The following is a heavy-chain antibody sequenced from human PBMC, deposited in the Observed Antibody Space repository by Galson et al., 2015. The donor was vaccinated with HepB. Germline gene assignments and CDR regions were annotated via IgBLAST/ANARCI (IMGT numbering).Heavy chain of an antibody. CDR2: ISSSSSYI. J-gene: IGHJ5*02. V-gene: IGHV3-21*01. CDR1: GFTFSSYS. Sequence: SLRLSCAASGFTFSSYSMNWVRQAPGKGLEWVSSISSSSSYIYYADSVKGRFTISRDNAKNSLYLQMNSLRAEDTAVYYCARDSYCSGGSCYWFDPWGQGTLVTVSS. CDR3: ARDSYCSGGSCYWFDP. D-gene: IGHD2-15*01.